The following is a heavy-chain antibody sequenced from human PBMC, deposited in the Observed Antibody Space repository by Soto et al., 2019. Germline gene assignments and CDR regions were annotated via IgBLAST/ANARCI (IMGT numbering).Heavy chain of an antibody. Sequence: GGSLRLSCAASGFTFSSYAMSWVRQAPGKGLEWVSAISGSGGSTYYADSVKGRFTISRDNSKNTLYLQMNSLRAEDTAVYYCAKGGYYYCLGSYYPPNYWFDYWGQGTLVTVSS. D-gene: IGHD3-10*01. J-gene: IGHJ4*02. CDR3: AKGGYYYCLGSYYPPNYWFDY. V-gene: IGHV3-23*01. CDR2: ISGSGGST. CDR1: GFTFSSYA.